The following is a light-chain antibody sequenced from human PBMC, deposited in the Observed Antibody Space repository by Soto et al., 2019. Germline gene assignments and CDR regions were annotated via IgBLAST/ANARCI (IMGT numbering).Light chain of an antibody. J-gene: IGKJ2*01. V-gene: IGKV1-39*01. CDR2: AAS. CDR3: QQSHGIPYT. CDR1: QTITGY. Sequence: DIQMTQSPSSLSASVGDRVTITCRASQTITGYLHWYQQRPGKAPKLPIYAASSLQSGVPSRFSGSGSGTDFTLTINSLQPEDFATYYCQQSHGIPYTFGQGTKLEIK.